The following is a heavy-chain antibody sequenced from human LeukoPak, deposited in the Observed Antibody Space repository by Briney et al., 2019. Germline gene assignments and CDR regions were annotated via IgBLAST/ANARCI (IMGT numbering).Heavy chain of an antibody. D-gene: IGHD6-19*01. V-gene: IGHV3-23*01. CDR2: ISGSGGST. Sequence: GGSLRLSCEASGFTFSSYAMSWVRQAPGKGLEWVSAISGSGGSTYYADSVKGRFTISRDNSKNTLYLQMNSLRAEDTAVYYCAKMGDSSGWYVGEAFDIWGQGTMVTVSS. CDR1: GFTFSSYA. J-gene: IGHJ3*02. CDR3: AKMGDSSGWYVGEAFDI.